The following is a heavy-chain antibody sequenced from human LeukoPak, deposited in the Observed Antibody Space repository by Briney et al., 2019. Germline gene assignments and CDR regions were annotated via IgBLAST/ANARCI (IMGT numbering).Heavy chain of an antibody. CDR2: IYYSGST. J-gene: IGHJ4*02. CDR1: GGSISSGGYY. V-gene: IGHV4-31*03. Sequence: SQTLSLTCTVSGGSISSGGYYWSWIRQHPGKGLEWIGYIYYSGSTYYNPSLKSRVTISVDTSKNQFSLKLSSVTAADTAVYYCARVSIQLWHYYFDYRGQGTLVTVSS. CDR3: ARVSIQLWHYYFDY. D-gene: IGHD5-18*01.